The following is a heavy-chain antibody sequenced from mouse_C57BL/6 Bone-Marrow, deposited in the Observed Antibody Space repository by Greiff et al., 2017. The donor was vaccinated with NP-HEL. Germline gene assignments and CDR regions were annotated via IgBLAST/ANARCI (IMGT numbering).Heavy chain of an antibody. J-gene: IGHJ2*01. CDR1: GYTFTSYW. V-gene: IGHV1-69*01. D-gene: IGHD2-14*01. CDR3: ARIGGGYFDY. CDR2: FDPSDSYT. Sequence: VQLQQPGAELVMPGASVKLSCKASGYTFTSYWMHWVKQRPGQGLEWIGEFDPSDSYTNYNQKFKGKSTLTVDKSSSTVSMQLSRLTSEDSAVYYCARIGGGYFDYWGQGTTLTVSS.